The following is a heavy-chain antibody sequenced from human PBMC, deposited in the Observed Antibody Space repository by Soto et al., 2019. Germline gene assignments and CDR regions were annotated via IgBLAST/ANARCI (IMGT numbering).Heavy chain of an antibody. J-gene: IGHJ5*02. CDR1: GFTFSSYA. D-gene: IGHD3-10*01. Sequence: EVQLLESGGGLVQPGGSLRLSCAASGFTFSSYAMSWVRQAPGKGLEWVSAISGSGGSTYYADSVKGRFTISRDNSKNTRYLQMNRLRAEEKAVYYGAKAVRILWFGEVGQGGWFDPWGQGTLVTVSS. V-gene: IGHV3-23*01. CDR3: AKAVRILWFGEVGQGGWFDP. CDR2: ISGSGGST.